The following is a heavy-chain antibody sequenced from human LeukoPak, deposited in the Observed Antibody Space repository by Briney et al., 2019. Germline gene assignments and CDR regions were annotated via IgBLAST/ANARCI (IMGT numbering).Heavy chain of an antibody. CDR2: ISASGNGRTI. D-gene: IGHD1-26*01. V-gene: IGHV3-48*03. J-gene: IGHJ4*02. Sequence: GGSLRLSCAASGFTFSTYEMTWVRQAPGKGLEWVSYISASGNGRTIYYADSVKGRFTISRDNAKNSLYLQMNSLGAEATAVYYCARDPESGVYFEYWGQGALVTVSS. CDR1: GFTFSTYE. CDR3: ARDPESGVYFEY.